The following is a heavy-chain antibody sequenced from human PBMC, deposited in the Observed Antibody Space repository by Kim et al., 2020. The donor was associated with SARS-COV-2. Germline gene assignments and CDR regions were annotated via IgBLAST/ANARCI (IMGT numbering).Heavy chain of an antibody. CDR3: ARDHAVRWDLFDY. D-gene: IGHD1-26*01. J-gene: IGHJ4*02. V-gene: IGHV3-74*01. Sequence: YAASVKGRVTISRDNAKNTLYLQMNSRRAEDTAVYYCARDHAVRWDLFDYWGQGTLVTVSS.